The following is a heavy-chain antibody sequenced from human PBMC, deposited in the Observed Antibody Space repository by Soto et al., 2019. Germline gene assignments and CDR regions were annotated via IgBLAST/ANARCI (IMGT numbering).Heavy chain of an antibody. CDR1: GGSISSSSYY. CDR3: ARRRGRNAFDI. CDR2: IYYSGST. Sequence: QLQLQESGPGLVKPSETLYLTCTVSGGSISSSSYYWGWIRQPPGKGLEWIGSIYYSGSTYYNPSLKSRVTISVDTSKNQFALKLSSVTAADTAVYYCARRRGRNAFDIWGQGTMVTVSS. V-gene: IGHV4-39*01. J-gene: IGHJ3*02. D-gene: IGHD3-10*01.